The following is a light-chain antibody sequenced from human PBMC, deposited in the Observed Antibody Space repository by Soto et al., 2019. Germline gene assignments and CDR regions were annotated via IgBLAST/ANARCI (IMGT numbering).Light chain of an antibody. J-gene: IGKJ4*01. CDR2: DAS. CDR1: QNIRSN. Sequence: EVVMTQSPGTLSVSPGERATLSCRASQNIRSNLAWYQQKPGQAPRLLIFDASKRATGIPARFSGGGSGTDFTLTINSLQSEDFAVYYCQQGSSWPLTFGGGTKVEIK. CDR3: QQGSSWPLT. V-gene: IGKV3-15*01.